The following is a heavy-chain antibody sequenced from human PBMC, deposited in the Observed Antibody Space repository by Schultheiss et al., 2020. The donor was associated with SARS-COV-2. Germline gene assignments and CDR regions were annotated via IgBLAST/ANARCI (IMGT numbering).Heavy chain of an antibody. Sequence: GESLKISCAASGFTFSSYAMHWVRQAPGKGLEWVAVISYDGSNKYYADSVKGRFTISRDNSKNTLYLQMNSLRAEDTAVYYCASGSHCSSTSCMREKSFDYWGQGTLVTVSS. CDR1: GFTFSSYA. CDR2: ISYDGSNK. J-gene: IGHJ4*02. D-gene: IGHD2-2*01. CDR3: ASGSHCSSTSCMREKSFDY. V-gene: IGHV3-30-3*01.